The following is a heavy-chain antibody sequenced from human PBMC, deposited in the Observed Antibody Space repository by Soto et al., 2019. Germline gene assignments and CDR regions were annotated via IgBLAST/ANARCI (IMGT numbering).Heavy chain of an antibody. J-gene: IGHJ6*02. CDR3: ARVPDV. CDR2: IYHSGST. CDR1: GGSISSGGYS. V-gene: IGHV4-30-2*01. Sequence: SETLSLTCAVSGGSISSGGYSWSWIRQPPGKGPEWIGYIYHSGSTYYNPSLKSRVTISVDRSKNQFSLKLNSVTAADTAVYYCARVPDVWGQGTTVTVSS.